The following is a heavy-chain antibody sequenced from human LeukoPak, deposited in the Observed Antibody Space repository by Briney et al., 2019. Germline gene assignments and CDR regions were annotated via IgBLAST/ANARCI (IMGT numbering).Heavy chain of an antibody. Sequence: GGSLRLSCAASGFTFSSYGMSWVRQAPGKGLEWVSAISGSGGSTYYADSVKGRFTISRDNSKNTLYLQMNSLRAEDTAVYYCAKMSADGYNFRGWTYFDYWGQGTLVTVSS. V-gene: IGHV3-23*01. CDR1: GFTFSSYG. CDR2: ISGSGGST. CDR3: AKMSADGYNFRGWTYFDY. J-gene: IGHJ4*02. D-gene: IGHD5-24*01.